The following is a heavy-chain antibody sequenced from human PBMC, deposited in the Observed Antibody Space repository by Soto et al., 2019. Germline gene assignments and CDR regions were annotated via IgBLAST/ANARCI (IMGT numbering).Heavy chain of an antibody. CDR3: ARDKGRIAEAYWFDL. CDR2: ISAYNGNT. CDR1: GYTFTSYG. Sequence: ASVKVSCKASGYTFTSYGISWVRQAPGQGLEWMGWISAYNGNTNYAQKLQGRVTMTTDTSTSTAYMELRSLRSDDTAVYYCARDKGRIAEAYWFDLWGQGTLVTVAS. V-gene: IGHV1-18*01. J-gene: IGHJ5*02. D-gene: IGHD6-13*01.